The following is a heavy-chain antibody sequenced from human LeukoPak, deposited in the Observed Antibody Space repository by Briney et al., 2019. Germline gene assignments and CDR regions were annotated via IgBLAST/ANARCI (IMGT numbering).Heavy chain of an antibody. Sequence: GASVKVSCKASGYTFTSYGISWVRQAPGQGLEWMGWISAYNGNTNYAQKLQGRVTMTTDTSTSTAYMELRSLRSGDTAVYYCARDPNCSGGSCYSRVNYYYYGMDVWGQGTTVTVSS. CDR3: ARDPNCSGGSCYSRVNYYYYGMDV. V-gene: IGHV1-18*01. D-gene: IGHD2-15*01. CDR1: GYTFTSYG. J-gene: IGHJ6*02. CDR2: ISAYNGNT.